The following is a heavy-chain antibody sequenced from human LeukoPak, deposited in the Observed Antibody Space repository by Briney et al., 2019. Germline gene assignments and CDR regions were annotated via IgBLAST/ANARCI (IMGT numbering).Heavy chain of an antibody. J-gene: IGHJ4*02. Sequence: AGGSLRLSCAASGFTFNSYWMSWVRQAPGKGLEWVANLKEDGSAQYYVDSVKGRFTISRDNAQNSLNLQMNSLRAEDTAVYYCGRDYEERTTDYWGQGTLVTVSS. D-gene: IGHD3-16*01. CDR3: GRDYEERTTDY. CDR1: GFTFNSYW. V-gene: IGHV3-7*01. CDR2: LKEDGSAQ.